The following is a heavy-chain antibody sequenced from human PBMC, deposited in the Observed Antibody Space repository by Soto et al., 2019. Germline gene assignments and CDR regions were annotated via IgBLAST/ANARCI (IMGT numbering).Heavy chain of an antibody. D-gene: IGHD2-2*01. Sequence: ASVKVSCKASGYTFTSYGISWVRQAPGQGLEWMGWISAYNGNTNYAQKLQGRVTMTTDTSTSTAYMELRSLRSDDTAVYYCARDLRGVPHHHYSYYGMDVWGQGTTVTVSS. J-gene: IGHJ6*02. CDR1: GYTFTSYG. CDR2: ISAYNGNT. CDR3: ARDLRGVPHHHYSYYGMDV. V-gene: IGHV1-18*01.